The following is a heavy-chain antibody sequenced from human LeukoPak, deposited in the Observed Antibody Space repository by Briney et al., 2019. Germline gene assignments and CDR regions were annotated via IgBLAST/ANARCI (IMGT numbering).Heavy chain of an antibody. CDR3: AKVLFGEAPFDY. CDR2: IGGSGGST. J-gene: IGHJ4*02. D-gene: IGHD3-10*01. Sequence: GGSLRLSCAASGFTFSSYAMTWVRQAPGQGLEWVSTIGGSGGSTYYADSVKGRLTISRDNAKNSLYLQMNSLRAEDTAVYYCAKVLFGEAPFDYWGQGTLVTVSS. V-gene: IGHV3-23*01. CDR1: GFTFSSYA.